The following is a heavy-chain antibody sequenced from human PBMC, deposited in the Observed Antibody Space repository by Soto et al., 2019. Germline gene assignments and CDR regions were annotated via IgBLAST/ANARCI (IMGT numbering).Heavy chain of an antibody. D-gene: IGHD5-12*01. CDR1: GFTFSDYA. CDR3: ASGVEDGYNLSGH. CDR2: ISGGDGSAMSRNDAAT. V-gene: IGHV3-23*01. J-gene: IGHJ4*02. Sequence: PGGSLRLSCAASGFTFSDYAMNWVRQAPGKGLEWVSGISGGDGSAMSRNDAATYYADSVSGRFTISRDNAKNSLYLQMNSLRDEDTAVYYCASGVEDGYNLSGHWGQGTLVTVSS.